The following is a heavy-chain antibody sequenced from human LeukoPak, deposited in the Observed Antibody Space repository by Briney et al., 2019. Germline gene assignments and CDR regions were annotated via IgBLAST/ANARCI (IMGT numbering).Heavy chain of an antibody. D-gene: IGHD1-14*01. CDR3: ATDVGLYKSSSPPFDY. CDR2: ISTYNGNT. V-gene: IGHV1-18*01. J-gene: IGHJ4*02. CDR1: AYTFTSYG. Sequence: ASVKVSCKASAYTFTSYGFSWVRQAPGQGLEWMGWISTYNGNTAYAQNFQGRITVTTDTPTNTAYMELRSLKSDDTAVYYCATDVGLYKSSSPPFDYWGQGTLVTVSS.